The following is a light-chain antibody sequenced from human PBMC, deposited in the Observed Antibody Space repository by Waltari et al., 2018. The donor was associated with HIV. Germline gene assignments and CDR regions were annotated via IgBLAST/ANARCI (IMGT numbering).Light chain of an antibody. Sequence: QSALTQPRSVSGSPGQSVTISCTGTSSAVGGSNYFSWYQQHPGKAPKLMIYDVSKRPSGVPDRFSGSKSGNTASLTISGLQAEDEADYYCCSYAGSPYVFGTGTKVTVL. CDR1: SSAVGGSNY. V-gene: IGLV2-11*01. CDR2: DVS. CDR3: CSYAGSPYV. J-gene: IGLJ1*01.